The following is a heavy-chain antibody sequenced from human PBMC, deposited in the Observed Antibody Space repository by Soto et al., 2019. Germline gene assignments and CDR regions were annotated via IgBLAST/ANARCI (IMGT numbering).Heavy chain of an antibody. D-gene: IGHD6-19*01. J-gene: IGHJ4*02. CDR2: IYYDGSEQ. Sequence: QVQLVESGGGVVQPGRSLRLSCAASGFTFSSSGMHWVRQAPGEGLEWVGVIYYDGSEQYYGDSVKGRFTISRDNSKNTLYLQMNSLRDEDTAVYYCAKEESSGWYRTADYWGSGTLVTVSS. V-gene: IGHV3-30*18. CDR3: AKEESSGWYRTADY. CDR1: GFTFSSSG.